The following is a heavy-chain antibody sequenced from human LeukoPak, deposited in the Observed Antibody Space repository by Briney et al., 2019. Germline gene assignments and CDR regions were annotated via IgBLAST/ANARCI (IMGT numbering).Heavy chain of an antibody. J-gene: IGHJ4*02. Sequence: GGSLRLSCAASGFTFSSYSMNWVRQAPGKGLEWVSSISGSSSYIYYADSVKGRFTISRDNAKNSLYLQMNSLRAEDTAVYYCARDRDILTGYSSVGYWGQGTLVTVSS. CDR3: ARDRDILTGYSSVGY. V-gene: IGHV3-21*04. CDR1: GFTFSSYS. D-gene: IGHD3-9*01. CDR2: ISGSSSYI.